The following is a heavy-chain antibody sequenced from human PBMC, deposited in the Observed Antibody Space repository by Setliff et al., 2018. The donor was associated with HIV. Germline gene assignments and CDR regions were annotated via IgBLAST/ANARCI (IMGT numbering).Heavy chain of an antibody. CDR3: ATFYNSGSLTSFDY. V-gene: IGHV1-24*01. CDR2: FDPEDGET. D-gene: IGHD3-10*01. J-gene: IGHJ4*02. CDR1: GYTLTELS. Sequence: ASVKVSCKVSGYTLTELSMHWVRQAPGKGLEWMGGFDPEDGETIYAQKFQGRVSMTEEKSTDTAYMELSSLRSDDTAVYYCATFYNSGSLTSFDYWGQGTVVTVSS.